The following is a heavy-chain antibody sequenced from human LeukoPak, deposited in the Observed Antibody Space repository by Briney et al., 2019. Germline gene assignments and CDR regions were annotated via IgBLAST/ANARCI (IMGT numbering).Heavy chain of an antibody. CDR3: ARGPPTYDFWSGYPFDY. J-gene: IGHJ4*02. V-gene: IGHV1-69*05. CDR2: IIPIFGTA. D-gene: IGHD3-3*01. CDR1: GGTFSSYA. Sequence: SVEVSCKASGGTFSSYAISWVRQAPGQGLEWMGGIIPIFGTANYAQKFQGRVTITTDESTSTAYMELSSLRSEDTAVYYCARGPPTYDFWSGYPFDYWGQGTLVTVSS.